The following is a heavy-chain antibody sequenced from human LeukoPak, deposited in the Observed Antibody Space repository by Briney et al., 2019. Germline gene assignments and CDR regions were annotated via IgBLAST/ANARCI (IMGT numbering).Heavy chain of an antibody. CDR3: ARDLNHYDSSGYYYPPLGY. CDR2: IYTSGST. CDR1: GGSISSYY. Sequence: PSETLSLTCTVSGGSISSYYWSWIRKPAGKGLEWIGRIYTSGSTNYNPSLKSRVTMSVDTSKNQFSLKLSSVTAADTAVYYCARDLNHYDSSGYYYPPLGYWGQGTLVTVSS. V-gene: IGHV4-4*07. J-gene: IGHJ4*02. D-gene: IGHD3-22*01.